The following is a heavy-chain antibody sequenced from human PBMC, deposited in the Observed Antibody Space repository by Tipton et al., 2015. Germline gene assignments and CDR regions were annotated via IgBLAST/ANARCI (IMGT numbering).Heavy chain of an antibody. J-gene: IGHJ2*01. CDR2: IYYSGST. CDR3: ARDYYGSSGYYRSWHFDL. V-gene: IGHV4-30-4*01. Sequence: TLSLTCTVSGGSISSGDSYWTWIRQPPGKGLEWIGFIYYSGSTYYNPSLKSRVTISVDTSKNQFSLKLSSVTAADTAVYYCARDYYGSSGYYRSWHFDLWGRGTLVTVSS. D-gene: IGHD3-22*01. CDR1: GGSISSGDSY.